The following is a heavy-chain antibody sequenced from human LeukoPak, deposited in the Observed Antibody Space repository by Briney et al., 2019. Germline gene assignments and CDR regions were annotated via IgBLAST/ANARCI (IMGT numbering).Heavy chain of an antibody. Sequence: GGSLRLSCAASGFTFSSYAMHWVRQAPGRGLEWVAVISYDGSNKYYADSVKGRFTISRDNSKNTLYLQMNSLRAEDTAMYYCARDDSSIAAAGSPFDYWGQGTLVTVSS. CDR3: ARDDSSIAAAGSPFDY. D-gene: IGHD6-13*01. CDR2: ISYDGSNK. V-gene: IGHV3-30-3*01. CDR1: GFTFSSYA. J-gene: IGHJ4*02.